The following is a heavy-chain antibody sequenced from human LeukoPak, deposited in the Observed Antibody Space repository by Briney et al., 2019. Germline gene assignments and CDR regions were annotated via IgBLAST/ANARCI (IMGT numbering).Heavy chain of an antibody. V-gene: IGHV3-9*01. CDR2: ISWNSGSL. D-gene: IGHD1-26*01. J-gene: IGHJ4*02. CDR1: GFTFDEYA. Sequence: PGGSLRLSCAASGFTFDEYAVHWVRQVPGKGLEWVSGISWNSGSLDYAVAVKGRFTISRDNARNSLFLQMNSLRPEDTALYYCAKGTGRYRTPFHSWGQGTLVTVSS. CDR3: AKGTGRYRTPFHS.